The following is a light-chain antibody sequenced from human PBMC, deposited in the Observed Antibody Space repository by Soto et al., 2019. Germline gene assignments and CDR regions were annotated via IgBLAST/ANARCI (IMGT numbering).Light chain of an antibody. V-gene: IGLV2-14*01. Sequence: QSVLAHPASVSGSPGHRITISCTGTRSDVSSYTHVSWYQHHPGKAPKLMIYEVSYRPSGVSNRFSDSKSGYTASLTISGLQAEDEADYYCNEHRSGSRVFGTGTKVTVL. J-gene: IGLJ1*01. CDR3: NEHRSGSRV. CDR1: RSDVSSYTH. CDR2: EVS.